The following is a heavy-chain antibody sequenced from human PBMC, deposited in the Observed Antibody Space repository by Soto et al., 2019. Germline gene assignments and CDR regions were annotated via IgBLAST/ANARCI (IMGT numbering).Heavy chain of an antibody. D-gene: IGHD1-26*01. CDR1: GFTFSTYG. Sequence: VQLVESGGGVVQPGRSLRLSCAASGFTFSTYGMYWVRQAPGKGLEWVAVIWYDASNKYYADSVKGRFTISRDNSENTLYLQMNSPRAEDTAVYYCARGRVDGGELDLWGQGTLVTVSS. V-gene: IGHV3-33*01. CDR3: ARGRVDGGELDL. J-gene: IGHJ4*02. CDR2: IWYDASNK.